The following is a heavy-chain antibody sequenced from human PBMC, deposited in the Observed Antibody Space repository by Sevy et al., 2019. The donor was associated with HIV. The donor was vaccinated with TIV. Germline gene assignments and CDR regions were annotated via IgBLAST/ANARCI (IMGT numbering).Heavy chain of an antibody. CDR1: GGSITSLY. CDR2: IYNNAHI. J-gene: IGHJ4*02. V-gene: IGHV4-59*08. D-gene: IGHD1-26*01. Sequence: SETLSLTCTVSGGSITSLYWNWIRQPPGKGLEWIANIYNNAHINTNPSLKSRVTLSLDTSKNQFSLRLSSVTAADTAMYYCAGENAWGRGYSWGQGTLVTVSS. CDR3: AGENAWGRGYS.